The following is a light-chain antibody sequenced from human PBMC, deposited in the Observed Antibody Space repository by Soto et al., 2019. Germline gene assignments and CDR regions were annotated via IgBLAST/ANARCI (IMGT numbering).Light chain of an antibody. V-gene: IGKV3-20*01. J-gene: IGKJ2*01. CDR2: NTS. CDR1: QSINSKS. Sequence: EIVLTQSPGTLSLSPGEGATVSCRVSQSINSKSLVWYQRKFGQAPRLLIYNTSSRATGIPDRFSGSGSGTDFTLSISRLEPEDSAVYYCQHYGSSPPYTFGQGTKLKIK. CDR3: QHYGSSPPYT.